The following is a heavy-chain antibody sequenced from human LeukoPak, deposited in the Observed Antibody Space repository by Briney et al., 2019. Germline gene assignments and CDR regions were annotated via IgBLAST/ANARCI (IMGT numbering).Heavy chain of an antibody. J-gene: IGHJ4*02. CDR2: INTGSGMI. CDR3: AKTQKGG. CDR1: GVTFSSYI. Sequence: GGSLRLSCAASGVTFSSYIMNWVRQAPGGRLEWGSYINTGSGMIYYAYSVKGRFTISRENAKNSLSLEMNRLRAEDTAVYYCAKTQKGGWGQGTLVTVSS. D-gene: IGHD3-16*01. V-gene: IGHV3-48*04.